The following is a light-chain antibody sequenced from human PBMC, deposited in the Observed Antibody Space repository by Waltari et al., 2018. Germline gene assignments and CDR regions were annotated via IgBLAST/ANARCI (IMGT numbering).Light chain of an antibody. Sequence: SYELTQPPSVSVSPGQPATIPGPREKLGKKSACWYQQKPGQSPRLVIYLHTKRPSAIPERFSASNSGNTATLTISGTQPIDEADYYCQAWDSSVSYVFGTGTKVTVL. V-gene: IGLV3-1*01. CDR1: KLGKKS. J-gene: IGLJ1*01. CDR3: QAWDSSVSYV. CDR2: LHT.